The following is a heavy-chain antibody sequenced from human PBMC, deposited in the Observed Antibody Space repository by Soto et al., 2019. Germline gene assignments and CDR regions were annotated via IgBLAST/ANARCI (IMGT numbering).Heavy chain of an antibody. D-gene: IGHD7-27*01. CDR2: ISYDGTNK. CDR3: ARDPKTSGGQHWAFNYFDS. J-gene: IGHJ4*02. CDR1: GFSFSISP. Sequence: GGSLRLSCAASGFSFSISPMHWVRQAPGKGPEWVALISYDGTNKFYADSVKGRFTIFRDNPKSTLYLQVDSLRPEDAAVYYCARDPKTSGGQHWAFNYFDSWGQGTLVTVYS. V-gene: IGHV3-30-3*01.